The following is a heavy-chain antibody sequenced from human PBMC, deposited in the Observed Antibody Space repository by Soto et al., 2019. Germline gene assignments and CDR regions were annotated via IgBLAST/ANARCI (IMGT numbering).Heavy chain of an antibody. Sequence: ASVKVSCKASGYTFTIYSMHWVRQAPGQRLEWMGWINAGNGNTKYSQKFQGRVTITRDTSASTAYMELSSLRSEDTAVYYCARDLGVLPAAKGTTHYYYYMDVWGKGTTVSVSS. CDR3: ARDLGVLPAAKGTTHYYYYMDV. CDR2: INAGNGNT. CDR1: GYTFTIYS. J-gene: IGHJ6*03. V-gene: IGHV1-3*01. D-gene: IGHD2-2*01.